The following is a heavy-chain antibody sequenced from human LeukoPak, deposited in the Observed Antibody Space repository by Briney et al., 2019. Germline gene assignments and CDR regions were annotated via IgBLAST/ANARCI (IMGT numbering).Heavy chain of an antibody. CDR3: ARGVLIQGRGAFDI. CDR1: GYTFTIYG. D-gene: IGHD3-9*01. CDR2: ISAYNGNT. Sequence: GASVTVSFKASGYTFTIYGISWVRQAPGQGREWMGWISAYNGNTNYAQKLQGRVTMTTDTSTSTAYMELSSLTYDDTAVYCCARGVLIQGRGAFDIWGQGAMVTVSS. J-gene: IGHJ3*02. V-gene: IGHV1-18*01.